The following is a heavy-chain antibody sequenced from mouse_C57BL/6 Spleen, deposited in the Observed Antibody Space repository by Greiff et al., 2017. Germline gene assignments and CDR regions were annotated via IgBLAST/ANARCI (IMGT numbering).Heavy chain of an antibody. CDR3: ARSRYDYYAMDY. J-gene: IGHJ4*01. CDR1: GYAFSSSW. D-gene: IGHD1-1*02. CDR2: IYPGDGDT. V-gene: IGHV1-82*01. Sequence: QVQLQQSGPELVKPGASVKISCKASGYAFSSSWMNWVKQRPGKGLEWIGRIYPGDGDTNYNGKFKGKATLTADKSSSTAYMQLSSLTSEDSAVYFGARSRYDYYAMDYWGQGTSVTVSS.